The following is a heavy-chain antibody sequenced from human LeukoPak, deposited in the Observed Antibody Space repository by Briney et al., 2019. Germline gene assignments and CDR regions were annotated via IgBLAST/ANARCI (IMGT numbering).Heavy chain of an antibody. CDR2: INHSGST. Sequence: SETLSLTCAVYGGSFSGYYWSWIRQPPGKGLEWIGEINHSGSTNYNPSLKSRVTISIDTSKNQWSLKLTSVTAADTAVYYCARGYGSGDYYPKDYWGQGTLVTVSS. CDR3: ARGYGSGDYYPKDY. V-gene: IGHV4-34*01. CDR1: GGSFSGYY. J-gene: IGHJ4*02. D-gene: IGHD3-10*01.